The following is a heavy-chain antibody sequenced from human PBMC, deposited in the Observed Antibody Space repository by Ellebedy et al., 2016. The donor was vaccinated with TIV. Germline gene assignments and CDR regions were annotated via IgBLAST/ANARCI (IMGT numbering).Heavy chain of an antibody. CDR3: ARRGSYGDYAVQVNSWFDP. V-gene: IGHV3-7*01. CDR1: GFSFRSYW. D-gene: IGHD4-17*01. Sequence: PGGSLRLSCAASGFSFRSYWMSWVRQAPGKGLEWVANIYQDGSVQYYVDSVKGRFTISRDNANKSLFLKMNSLRVEDTAVYYCARRGSYGDYAVQVNSWFDPWGRGTLVTVSS. J-gene: IGHJ5*02. CDR2: IYQDGSVQ.